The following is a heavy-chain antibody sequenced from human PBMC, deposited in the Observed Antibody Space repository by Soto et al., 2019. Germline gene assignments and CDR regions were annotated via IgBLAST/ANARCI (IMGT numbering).Heavy chain of an antibody. CDR2: ISNSGST. CDR1: GGSLSRIGYY. D-gene: IGHD5-12*01. Sequence: KTSETLSLTCTVSGGSLSRIGYYWSWIRQHPAKGLEWVGYISNSGSTYYNPSLKSRVAMSIDTSKNHVSLTLTSLTAADTAVYYCATSVQMATIPDLWGQGTLVTVS. V-gene: IGHV4-31*03. J-gene: IGHJ5*02. CDR3: ATSVQMATIPDL.